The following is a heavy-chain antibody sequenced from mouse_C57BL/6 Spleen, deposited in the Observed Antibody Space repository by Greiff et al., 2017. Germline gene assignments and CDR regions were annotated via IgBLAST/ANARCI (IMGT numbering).Heavy chain of an antibody. D-gene: IGHD2-5*01. CDR3: ARGYDSNEGYFDV. J-gene: IGHJ1*03. CDR1: GYTFTSYW. CDR2: IYPGSGST. Sequence: QVQLQQSGAELVKPGASVKMSCKASGYTFTSYWITWVKQRPGQGLEWIGDIYPGSGSTNYNEKFKSKATLTVDTSSSTAYMQLSSLTSEDSAVYYCARGYDSNEGYFDVWGTGTTVTVSS. V-gene: IGHV1-55*01.